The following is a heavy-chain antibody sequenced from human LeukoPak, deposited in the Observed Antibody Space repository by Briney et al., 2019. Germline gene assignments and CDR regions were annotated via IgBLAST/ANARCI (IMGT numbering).Heavy chain of an antibody. V-gene: IGHV3-21*01. J-gene: IGHJ4*02. CDR1: GFTFSSYS. CDR2: ISSSSSYI. Sequence: GGSLRLSCAASGFTFSSYSMNWVRQAPGKGLEWVSSISSSSSYIYYADSVKGRFTISRDNAKNSLYLQMNSLRAEDTAVYYCARRFPSYYYDSSGYYYFPAFDYWGQGTLVTVSS. CDR3: ARRFPSYYYDSSGYYYFPAFDY. D-gene: IGHD3-22*01.